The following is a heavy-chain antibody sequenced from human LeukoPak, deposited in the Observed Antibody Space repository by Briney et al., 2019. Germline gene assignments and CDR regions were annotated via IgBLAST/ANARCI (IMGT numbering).Heavy chain of an antibody. CDR3: ASTPNYDSSGYYLY. V-gene: IGHV1-69*04. CDR2: IIPILGIA. D-gene: IGHD3-22*01. J-gene: IGHJ4*02. Sequence: SVKVSCKASGGTFSSYAISWVRQAPGQGLEWMGRIIPILGIANYGQKFQGRVTITADKSTSTAYMELSSLRSEDTAVYYCASTPNYDSSGYYLYWGQGTLVTVSS. CDR1: GGTFSSYA.